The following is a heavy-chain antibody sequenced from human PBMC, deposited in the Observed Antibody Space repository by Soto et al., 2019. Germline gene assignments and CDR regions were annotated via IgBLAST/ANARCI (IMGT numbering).Heavy chain of an antibody. D-gene: IGHD6-19*01. J-gene: IGHJ4*02. V-gene: IGHV1-8*01. Sequence: QVQLVQSGAEVKKPGASVKVSCKASGYTFTSYDIHWVRQATGQGLEWMGWMNPNSGNTGYAHKFQGRVTMTRNTSISTAYMELSSLRSDGTAVYYCARSVEWLASFDYWGQGTLVTVSS. CDR3: ARSVEWLASFDY. CDR2: MNPNSGNT. CDR1: GYTFTSYD.